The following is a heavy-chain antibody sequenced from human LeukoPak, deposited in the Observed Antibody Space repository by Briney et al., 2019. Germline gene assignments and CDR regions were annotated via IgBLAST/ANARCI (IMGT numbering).Heavy chain of an antibody. J-gene: IGHJ5*02. Sequence: GGSLRLSCAASGFTFSHYAMHWVRQAPGEGLEYISAISRDGGSTYYANSVNGRFSIARDNSNNPLYLQMGSLRGEDMAVYYCATIGLPWGQGTLVTVSS. V-gene: IGHV3-64*01. D-gene: IGHD1-26*01. CDR1: GFTFSHYA. CDR3: ATIGLP. CDR2: ISRDGGST.